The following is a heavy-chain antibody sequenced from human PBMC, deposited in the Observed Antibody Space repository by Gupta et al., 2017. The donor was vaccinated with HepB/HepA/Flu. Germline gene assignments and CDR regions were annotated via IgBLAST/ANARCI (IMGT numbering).Heavy chain of an antibody. V-gene: IGHV3-48*02. Sequence: ELQLVASGGGLVQTGGHMSISCAASGFTFSNSAMHWVLQAPGKGLEWVSYINASGQTTFYADAEKGRFIISRDNVNNSLFLQMNRLRDDDTAIYYCTKDDYWGQGTRVTVSS. CDR3: TKDDY. CDR2: INASGQTT. CDR1: GFTFSNSA. J-gene: IGHJ4*02.